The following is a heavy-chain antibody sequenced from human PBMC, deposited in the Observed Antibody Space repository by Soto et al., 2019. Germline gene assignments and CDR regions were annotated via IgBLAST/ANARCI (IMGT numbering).Heavy chain of an antibody. Sequence: PSETLSLTCTVSGGSISSYYWSWIRQPPGRGLEWIGYIYYSGNTNYNPSLKSRVTISVDTSKNQFSLKLSSVTAADTAVYYCGRGEVDRYNWNYGIGYWGQGTLVTVSS. J-gene: IGHJ4*02. CDR3: GRGEVDRYNWNYGIGY. CDR1: GGSISSYY. D-gene: IGHD1-7*01. CDR2: IYYSGNT. V-gene: IGHV4-59*01.